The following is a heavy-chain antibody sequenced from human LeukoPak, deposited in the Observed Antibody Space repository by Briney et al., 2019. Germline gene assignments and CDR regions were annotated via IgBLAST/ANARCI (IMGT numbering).Heavy chain of an antibody. Sequence: ASVKVSCKASGYTFTSYGISWVRQAPGQGLEWMGWISAYNDNTNYAQKLQGRVTMTTDTSTSTAYMELRSLRSDDTAVYYCARDRKGIAVAGTIYYYYYYMDVWGKGTTVTVSS. J-gene: IGHJ6*03. V-gene: IGHV1-18*01. CDR3: ARDRKGIAVAGTIYYYYYYMDV. CDR2: ISAYNDNT. D-gene: IGHD6-19*01. CDR1: GYTFTSYG.